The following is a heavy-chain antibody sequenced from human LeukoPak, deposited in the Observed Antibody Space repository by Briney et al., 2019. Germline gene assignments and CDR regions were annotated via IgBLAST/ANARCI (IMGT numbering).Heavy chain of an antibody. Sequence: SETLSLTCAVYGGSFSGYYWSWIRQPPGKGLEWIGEINHSGSTNYNPSLKSRVTISVDTSKNQFSLKLSSVTAADTAVYYCAREEITMVRGVTVLYYYGMDVWGQGTTVTVSS. D-gene: IGHD3-10*01. CDR3: AREEITMVRGVTVLYYYGMDV. CDR2: INHSGST. CDR1: GGSFSGYY. J-gene: IGHJ6*02. V-gene: IGHV4-34*01.